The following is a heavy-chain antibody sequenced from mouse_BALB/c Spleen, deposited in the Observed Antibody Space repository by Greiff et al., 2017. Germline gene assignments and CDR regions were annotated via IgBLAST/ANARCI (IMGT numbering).Heavy chain of an antibody. CDR3: ARPSTMITTMDY. CDR1: GFTFSSYY. CDR2: INSNGGST. D-gene: IGHD2-4*01. Sequence: EVQVVESGGGLVKLGGSLKLSCAASGFTFSSYYMSWVRQTPEKRLELVAAINSNGGSTYYPDTVKGRFTISRDNAKNTLYLQMSSLKSEDTALYYCARPSTMITTMDYWGQGTSVTVSS. V-gene: IGHV5-6-2*01. J-gene: IGHJ4*01.